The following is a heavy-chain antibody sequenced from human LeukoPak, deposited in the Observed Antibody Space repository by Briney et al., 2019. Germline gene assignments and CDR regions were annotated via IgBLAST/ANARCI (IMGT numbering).Heavy chain of an antibody. Sequence: GGSLRLSCAASGFTFSSYSMNWVRQAPGKGLEWVSSIISSSSYIYYADSVKGRFTISRDNAKNSLYLQMNSLRAEDTAVNYCARVKARGTYYCYYYMDVWGKGTTVTVSS. D-gene: IGHD1-1*01. V-gene: IGHV3-21*01. CDR2: IISSSSYI. CDR3: ARVKARGTYYCYYYMDV. J-gene: IGHJ6*03. CDR1: GFTFSSYS.